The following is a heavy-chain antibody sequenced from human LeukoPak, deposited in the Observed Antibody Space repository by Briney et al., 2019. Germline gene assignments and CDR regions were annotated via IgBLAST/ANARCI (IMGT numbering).Heavy chain of an antibody. V-gene: IGHV3-48*03. CDR2: ISSSGSTI. J-gene: IGHJ4*02. Sequence: GGSLRLSCAVSGFTFSSYEMNWVRQAPGKGLEWVSYISSSGSTIYYADSVKGRFTISRDNAKNSLYLQMNSLRAEDTAVYYCAREYNWNLVGWDYWGQGTLVTVSS. D-gene: IGHD1-1*01. CDR3: AREYNWNLVGWDY. CDR1: GFTFSSYE.